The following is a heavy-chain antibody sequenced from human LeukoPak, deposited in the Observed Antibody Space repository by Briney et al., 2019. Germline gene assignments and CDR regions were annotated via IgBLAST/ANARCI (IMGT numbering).Heavy chain of an antibody. CDR3: ARQLGYCSSTSCYAGLDY. D-gene: IGHD2-2*01. CDR2: IKQDGSKK. CDR1: GFTFTSHF. J-gene: IGHJ4*02. V-gene: IGHV3-7*01. Sequence: GGSLRLSCAASGFTFTSHFMHWVRQAPGKGLEWVANIKQDGSKKSYVDSVKGRFTISRDNAKNSLYLQMNSLRAEDTAVYYCARQLGYCSSTSCYAGLDYWGQGTLVTVSS.